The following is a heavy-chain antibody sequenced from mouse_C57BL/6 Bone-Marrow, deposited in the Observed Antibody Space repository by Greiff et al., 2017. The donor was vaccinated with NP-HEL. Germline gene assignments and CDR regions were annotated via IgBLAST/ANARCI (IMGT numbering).Heavy chain of an antibody. CDR1: GYSFTDYN. CDR3: SREREETYGSSFYWYFGV. J-gene: IGHJ1*03. V-gene: IGHV1-39*01. Sequence: VQLQQSGPELVKPGASVKISCKASGYSFTDYNMNWVKQSNGKSLEWIGVINPNYGTTSYNQKFKGKATLTVDQSSSTAYMQLNSLTSEDSAVYYGSREREETYGSSFYWYFGVWGTGTTVTVSS. D-gene: IGHD1-1*01. CDR2: INPNYGTT.